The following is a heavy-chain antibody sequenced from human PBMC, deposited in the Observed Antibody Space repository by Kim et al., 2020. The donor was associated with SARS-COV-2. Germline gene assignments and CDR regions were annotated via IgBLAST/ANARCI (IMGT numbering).Heavy chain of an antibody. J-gene: IGHJ5*02. CDR3: ARVFTDSLYP. V-gene: IGHV3-48*02. D-gene: IGHD3-10*02. CDR2: I. Sequence: ISHQGSVKGRFTISRDNAKNSLYLQMNSLRDEDTAVYYCARVFTDSLYPWGQGTLVTVSS.